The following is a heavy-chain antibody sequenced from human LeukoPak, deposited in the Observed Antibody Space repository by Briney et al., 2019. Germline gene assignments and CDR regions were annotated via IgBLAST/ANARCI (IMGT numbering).Heavy chain of an antibody. V-gene: IGHV3-23*01. CDR3: AKGSGGSCYTSNDY. Sequence: GGSLRLSCAASGFTYSSYAMSWVRQAPGKGLEWVSVISGSGGSTYYADSVKGRFTISRDNSKNTLYLQMNSLGAEDTAVYYCAKGSGGSCYTSNDYWGQGTLVTVSS. CDR1: GFTYSSYA. CDR2: ISGSGGST. D-gene: IGHD2-15*01. J-gene: IGHJ4*02.